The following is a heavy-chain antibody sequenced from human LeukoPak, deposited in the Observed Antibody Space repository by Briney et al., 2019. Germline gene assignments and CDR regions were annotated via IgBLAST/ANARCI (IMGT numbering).Heavy chain of an antibody. Sequence: GESLKISCKGSGYSFTSYWIGWVRQMPGKGLEWMGIIYPGDSDTRYSLSFQGQVTISADKSISTAYLQWSSLKASDTAMYYCAIVVPAAILRGYYFDYWGQGTLVTVSS. CDR2: IYPGDSDT. J-gene: IGHJ4*02. CDR3: AIVVPAAILRGYYFDY. CDR1: GYSFTSYW. D-gene: IGHD2-2*02. V-gene: IGHV5-51*01.